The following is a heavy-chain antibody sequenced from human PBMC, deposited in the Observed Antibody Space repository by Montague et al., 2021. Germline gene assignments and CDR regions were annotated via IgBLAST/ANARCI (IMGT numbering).Heavy chain of an antibody. Sequence: SETLSLTCSVSGASISCGVYYWGWIRQSPGKGLEWIGYICYGGSATFNPSLGSRVTMSLDTSSNQFSLNLRSVTAADTAVYYCAADYYGGGGRVSWGQGTLVTVSS. D-gene: IGHD3-22*01. CDR3: AADYYGGGGRVS. CDR2: ICYGGSA. J-gene: IGHJ5*02. CDR1: GASISCGVYY. V-gene: IGHV4-61*05.